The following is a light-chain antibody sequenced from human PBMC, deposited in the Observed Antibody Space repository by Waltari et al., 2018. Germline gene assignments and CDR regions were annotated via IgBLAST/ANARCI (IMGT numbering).Light chain of an antibody. CDR3: SSYSSSSTRV. CDR2: AVS. CDR1: SSAVGGYNY. Sequence: SALTQPASVSGSPGQSIAISCTGTSSAVGGYNYVSWYRQHPGKAPKPMIYAVSNRPSGVSNRFSGSKSGNTASLTISGLQAEDEADYYCSSYSSSSTRVFGTGAKVTVL. J-gene: IGLJ1*01. V-gene: IGLV2-14*03.